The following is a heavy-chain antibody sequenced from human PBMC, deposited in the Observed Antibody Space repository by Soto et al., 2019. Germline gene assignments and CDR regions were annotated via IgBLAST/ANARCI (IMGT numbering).Heavy chain of an antibody. J-gene: IGHJ6*02. CDR2: MYNTGST. CDR3: ARDLWGYCGTDCYPLDV. V-gene: IGHV4-59*01. Sequence: QVQLQESGPGLVKPSETLSLTCTVSGGTISRYYWSWLRQPPGKGLEWIGYMYNTGSTVYNPSFTSRVTIAVDTSKNQFSLKLNSGTAADTAVYYCARDLWGYCGTDCYPLDVWGQGTTVTVSS. CDR1: GGTISRYY. D-gene: IGHD2-21*02.